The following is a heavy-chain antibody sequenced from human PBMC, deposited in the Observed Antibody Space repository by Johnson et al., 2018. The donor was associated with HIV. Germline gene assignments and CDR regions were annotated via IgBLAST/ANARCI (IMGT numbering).Heavy chain of an antibody. CDR3: ARDLGVDWSKGAFDM. Sequence: VQVVESGGGLVQPGGSLRLSCAASGFTVSSYYMSWVRQAPGKGLDWVSVIYSGGSTYYADSVKCRFTISRDNSKNTLYLQMNSLRAEDTAVYYCARDLGVDWSKGAFDMWGQGTMVTVSS. V-gene: IGHV3-66*01. CDR2: IYSGGST. CDR1: GFTVSSYY. J-gene: IGHJ3*02. D-gene: IGHD3/OR15-3a*01.